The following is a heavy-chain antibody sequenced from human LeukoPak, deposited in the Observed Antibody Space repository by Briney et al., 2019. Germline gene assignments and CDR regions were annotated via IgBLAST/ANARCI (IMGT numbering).Heavy chain of an antibody. CDR1: GFTFSSYG. V-gene: IGHV3-30*03. CDR3: TRGDDYGDLDY. J-gene: IGHJ4*02. CDR2: ISYDGSNK. D-gene: IGHD4-17*01. Sequence: PGRSLRLSCAASGFTFSSYGMHWVRQAPGKGLEWVAVISYDGSNKYYADSVKGRFTISRDNSKNTLYLQMNSLRAEDTAVYYCTRGDDYGDLDYWGQGTLVTVSS.